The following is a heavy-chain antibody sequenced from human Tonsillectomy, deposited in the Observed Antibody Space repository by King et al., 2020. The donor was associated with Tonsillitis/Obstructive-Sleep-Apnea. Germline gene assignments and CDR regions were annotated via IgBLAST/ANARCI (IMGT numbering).Heavy chain of an antibody. D-gene: IGHD2-15*01. J-gene: IGHJ5*02. CDR3: AREGVGDGSVGGGDGGSGLDP. Sequence: QLVQSGAEVKKPGASVKVSCKASGYTFTGYYMHWVRQAPGQGLEWMGRINPNSGGTNYAQKFQGRVTMTRDTSISTAYMELSRLRSDDTAVYYCAREGVGDGSVGGGDGGSGLDPWGQGTLVTVSS. V-gene: IGHV1-2*06. CDR2: INPNSGGT. CDR1: GYTFTGYY.